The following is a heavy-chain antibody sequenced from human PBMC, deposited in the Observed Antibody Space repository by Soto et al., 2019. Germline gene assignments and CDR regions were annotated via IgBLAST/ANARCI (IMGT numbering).Heavy chain of an antibody. CDR1: GFSLSTSGVG. D-gene: IGHD3-22*01. CDR3: AHASAGVYYYDSSGYYQFDY. Sequence: SGPTLVNPTQPLTLTCTFSGFSLSTSGVGVGWIRQPPGKALEWLALIYWNDDKRYSPSLKSRLTITKDTSKNQVVLTMTNMDPVDTATYYCAHASAGVYYYDSSGYYQFDYWGQGTLVTVSS. V-gene: IGHV2-5*01. CDR2: IYWNDDK. J-gene: IGHJ4*02.